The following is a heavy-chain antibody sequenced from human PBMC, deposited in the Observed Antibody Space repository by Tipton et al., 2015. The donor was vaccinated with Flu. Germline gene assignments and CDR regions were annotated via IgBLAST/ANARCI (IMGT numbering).Heavy chain of an antibody. CDR3: TRGQGANP. J-gene: IGHJ5*02. Sequence: SLRLSCAASGFTVNSNYMSWVRQAPGKGLEWVSVIYSDGRAYYVDSVMGRFTVSRDDSKNMLSLQMDSLRAEDTAVYYCTRGQGANPWGQGTLVTVSS. CDR2: IYSDGRA. V-gene: IGHV3-53*01. CDR1: GFTVNSNY.